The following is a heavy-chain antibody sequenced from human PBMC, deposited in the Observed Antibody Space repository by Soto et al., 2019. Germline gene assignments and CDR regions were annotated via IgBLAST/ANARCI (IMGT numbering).Heavy chain of an antibody. CDR3: AKDTNYYYMDV. CDR1: GFTFSSYG. D-gene: IGHD1-26*01. J-gene: IGHJ6*03. CDR2: ISYDGSNK. Sequence: QVQLVESGGGVVQPGRSLRLSCAASGFTFSSYGMHWVRQAPGKGLEWVAVISYDGSNKYYADSVKGRFTISRDNSKNTLYLQMNILRAEDTAVYYCAKDTNYYYMDVWVKGTTVTVSS. V-gene: IGHV3-30*18.